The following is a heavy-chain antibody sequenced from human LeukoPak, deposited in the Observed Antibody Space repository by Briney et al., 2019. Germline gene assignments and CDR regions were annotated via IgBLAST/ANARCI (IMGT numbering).Heavy chain of an antibody. V-gene: IGHV4-59*01. CDR2: IYYSGST. Sequence: SETLSLTCTVSGGSISSYYWSWIRQPPGKGLEWIGYIYYSGSTNYNPSLKSRVTISVDTSKNQFSLKLSSVTAADTAVYYCARARRGSAMDPYYYYGMDVWGQGTTVTVSS. J-gene: IGHJ6*02. CDR3: ARARRGSAMDPYYYYGMDV. D-gene: IGHD5-18*01. CDR1: GGSISSYY.